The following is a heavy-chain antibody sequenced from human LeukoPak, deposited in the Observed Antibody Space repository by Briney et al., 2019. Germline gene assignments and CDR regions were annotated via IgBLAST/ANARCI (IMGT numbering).Heavy chain of an antibody. J-gene: IGHJ6*02. CDR2: ISGSGGST. CDR1: GFTFSSYA. CDR3: AKVQSDHPPSVGQLVKHYYYYYGMDV. D-gene: IGHD6-13*01. Sequence: PGGSLRLSCAASGFTFSSYAMSWVRQAPGKGLEWVSAISGSGGSTYYADSVKGRFTISRDNSKNTLYLQMNSLRAEDTAVYYCAKVQSDHPPSVGQLVKHYYYYYGMDVWGQGTTVTVSS. V-gene: IGHV3-23*01.